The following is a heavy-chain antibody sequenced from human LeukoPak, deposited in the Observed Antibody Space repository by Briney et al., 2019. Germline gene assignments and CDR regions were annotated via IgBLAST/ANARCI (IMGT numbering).Heavy chain of an antibody. J-gene: IGHJ4*02. CDR3: ARDIALNWNRGRYFDY. CDR1: GGSISSSNW. D-gene: IGHD1-20*01. V-gene: IGHV4-4*02. Sequence: ASETLSLTCAVSGGSISSSNWWSWVRPPPGKGLGWVGEIYHSGSTNYNPSLKSRVTISVDKSKNRFSLKLSSVTAADTAVYYCARDIALNWNRGRYFDYWGQGTLVTVSS. CDR2: IYHSGST.